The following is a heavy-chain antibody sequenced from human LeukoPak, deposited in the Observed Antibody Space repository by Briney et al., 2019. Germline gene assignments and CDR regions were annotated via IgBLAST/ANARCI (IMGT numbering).Heavy chain of an antibody. CDR3: AIAREGSYDYVWGSFDGAEPFDI. Sequence: PGGSLRLSCAASGFTFSSYEMNWVRQAPGKGLEWVSYISSSGSTIYYADSVKGRFTISRDNAKNSLYLQMNSLRAEDTAVYYCAIAREGSYDYVWGSFDGAEPFDIWGQGTMVTVSS. CDR2: ISSSGSTI. J-gene: IGHJ3*02. V-gene: IGHV3-48*03. D-gene: IGHD3-16*01. CDR1: GFTFSSYE.